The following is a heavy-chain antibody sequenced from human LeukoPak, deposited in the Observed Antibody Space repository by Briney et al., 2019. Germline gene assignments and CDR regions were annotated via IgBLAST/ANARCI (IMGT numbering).Heavy chain of an antibody. J-gene: IGHJ4*02. Sequence: PSETLSLTCAVYGGSFSGYYWSWIRQPPGKGLEWTGEINHSGSTNYNPSLKSRVTISVDTSKNQFSLKLSSVTAADTAVYYCASSYGSGPLDYWGQGTLVTVSS. CDR1: GGSFSGYY. CDR2: INHSGST. CDR3: ASSYGSGPLDY. D-gene: IGHD3-10*01. V-gene: IGHV4-34*01.